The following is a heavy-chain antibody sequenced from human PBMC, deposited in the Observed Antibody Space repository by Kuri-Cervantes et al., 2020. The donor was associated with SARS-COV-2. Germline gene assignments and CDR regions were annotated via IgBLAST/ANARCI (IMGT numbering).Heavy chain of an antibody. V-gene: IGHV3-48*02. D-gene: IGHD6-13*01. J-gene: IGHJ4*02. CDR1: GFTFSSYS. Sequence: GGSLRLSCAASGFTFSSYSMNRVRQAPGKGLEWVSYISSSSSTIYYADSVKGRFTISRDNAKNSLYLQMNSLRDEDTAVYYCASQQLPLFDYWGQGTLVTVSS. CDR3: ASQQLPLFDY. CDR2: ISSSSSTI.